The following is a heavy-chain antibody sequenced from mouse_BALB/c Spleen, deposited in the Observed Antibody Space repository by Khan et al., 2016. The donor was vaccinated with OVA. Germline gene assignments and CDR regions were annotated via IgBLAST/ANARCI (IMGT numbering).Heavy chain of an antibody. D-gene: IGHD1-1*01. CDR3: ARTRGYFGSNDFEY. V-gene: IGHV5-9-3*01. CDR1: GFTFSNYA. CDR2: IRSGGSYT. Sequence: EVELVESGGGLVIPGGSLKLSCAASGFTFSNYAMSWVRPTPEKRLEWVATIRSGGSYTYYPVSVKGRCTISRDNAQNTLNLQLSSLSAEATAMYYGARTRGYFGSNDFEYGGQGNSLTVSS. J-gene: IGHJ2*03.